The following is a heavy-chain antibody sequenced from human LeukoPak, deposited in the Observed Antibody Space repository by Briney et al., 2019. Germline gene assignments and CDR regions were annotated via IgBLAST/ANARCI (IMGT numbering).Heavy chain of an antibody. D-gene: IGHD5-24*01. Sequence: ASVKVSCKASGYTFTSYSIGWVRQAPGQGLEWMGGIIPIFGTANYAQKFQGRVTITADESTSTAYMELSSLRSEDTAVYYCAKALVQSRDGYNSHHDAFDIWGQGTMVTVSS. CDR2: IIPIFGTA. V-gene: IGHV1-69*13. CDR1: GYTFTSYS. CDR3: AKALVQSRDGYNSHHDAFDI. J-gene: IGHJ3*02.